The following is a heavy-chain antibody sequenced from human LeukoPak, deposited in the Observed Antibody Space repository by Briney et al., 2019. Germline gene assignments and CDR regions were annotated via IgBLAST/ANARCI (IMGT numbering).Heavy chain of an antibody. CDR1: GYTFTSYD. CDR3: ARDLYNYGTNFDF. V-gene: IGHV1-8*01. Sequence: ASVKVSCKASGYTFTSYDINWVRQATGQGLEWMGWMNPNCGNSGYAQKFQGRVTMTRDTSISTAYMELSSLRSEDTAVYYCARDLYNYGTNFDFWGQGTLVTVSS. J-gene: IGHJ4*02. CDR2: MNPNCGNS. D-gene: IGHD5-18*01.